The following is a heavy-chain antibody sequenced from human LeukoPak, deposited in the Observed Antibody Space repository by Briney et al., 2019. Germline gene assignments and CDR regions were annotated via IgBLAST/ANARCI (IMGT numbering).Heavy chain of an antibody. CDR3: ARCPYYDFRHPLSADAFDI. CDR2: INPNSGGK. J-gene: IGHJ3*02. Sequence: ASVKVSCKASGYTFTGYYMHWVRLAPGQGLEWIGWINPNSGGKNYAQTFQGRVTMTRDTSISTAYMELSRLRSDDTAVYYCARCPYYDFRHPLSADAFDIWGQGTMVTVSS. V-gene: IGHV1-2*02. CDR1: GYTFTGYY. D-gene: IGHD3-3*01.